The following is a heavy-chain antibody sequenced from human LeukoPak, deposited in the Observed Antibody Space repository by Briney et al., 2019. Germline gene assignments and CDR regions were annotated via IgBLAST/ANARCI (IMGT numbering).Heavy chain of an antibody. J-gene: IGHJ4*02. D-gene: IGHD3-22*01. Sequence: SETLSLTCTVSGFSISSYYWSWIRQPPGKGLEWIGYIYYSGSTNYNPSLKSRVTISVDTSKNQFSLKLSSVTAADTAVYYCARELYDSSGFDYWGQGTLVTVSS. CDR2: IYYSGST. CDR1: GFSISSYY. CDR3: ARELYDSSGFDY. V-gene: IGHV4-59*01.